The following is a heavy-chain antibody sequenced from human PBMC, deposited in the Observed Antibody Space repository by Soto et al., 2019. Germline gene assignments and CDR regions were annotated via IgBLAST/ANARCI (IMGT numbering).Heavy chain of an antibody. V-gene: IGHV3-33*01. CDR2: IWYDGSNK. CDR3: AREEQQLVPGAFDI. J-gene: IGHJ3*02. D-gene: IGHD6-13*01. Sequence: QVQLVESGGGVVQPGRSLRLSCAASGFTFSSYGMHWVRQAPGEGLEWVAVIWYDGSNKYYADSVKGRFTISRDNSKNTLYLQMNSLRAEDTAVYYCAREEQQLVPGAFDIWGQGTMVTVSS. CDR1: GFTFSSYG.